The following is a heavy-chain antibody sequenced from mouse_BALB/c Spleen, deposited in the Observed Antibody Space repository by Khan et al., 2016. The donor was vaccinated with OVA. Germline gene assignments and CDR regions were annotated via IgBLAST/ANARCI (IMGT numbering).Heavy chain of an antibody. CDR3: ARLGPYHANYGAWFAY. D-gene: IGHD2-10*01. CDR2: MTPSNGYT. V-gene: IGHV1-4*01. CDR1: GYTFTSYT. J-gene: IGHJ3*01. Sequence: QVQLQQSGAGLARPGASVKMSCKASGYTFTSYTMHWVKQRPGQGLEWIGYMTPSNGYTNYNQKFRDKATLTAAKSSSTAYMQLRSLTSEDSAGYYCARLGPYHANYGAWFAYWGQGTLVTVSA.